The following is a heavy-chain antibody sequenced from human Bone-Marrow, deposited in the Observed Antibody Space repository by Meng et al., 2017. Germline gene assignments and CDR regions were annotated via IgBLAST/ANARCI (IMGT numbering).Heavy chain of an antibody. CDR1: DFNFKTFP. Sequence: GESLKISCVGSDFNFKTFPMSWVRLAPGKGLEWVSSITAGGENTYYGDSVQGHFTVSRDNSENTVYLQMNSLRAEDTAVYYCATLGGLSSSWDIDYWGQGTLVTVSS. J-gene: IGHJ4*01. CDR2: ITAGGENT. CDR3: ATLGGLSSSWDIDY. D-gene: IGHD6-13*01. V-gene: IGHV3-23*02.